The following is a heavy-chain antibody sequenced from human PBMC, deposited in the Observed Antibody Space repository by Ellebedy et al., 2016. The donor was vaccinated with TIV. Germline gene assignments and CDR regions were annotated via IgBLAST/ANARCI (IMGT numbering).Heavy chain of an antibody. Sequence: SETLSLTCTVSGVSISRYYWSWIRQPPGKGLEWIGYVYYTGSTNYNPSLKSRLTMSVDTSKNQFSLNLGSVTAADTAVYYCAREKINYEYGLDVWGQGTTVSVSS. V-gene: IGHV4-59*12. D-gene: IGHD3-16*01. CDR1: GVSISRYY. CDR2: VYYTGST. CDR3: AREKINYEYGLDV. J-gene: IGHJ6*02.